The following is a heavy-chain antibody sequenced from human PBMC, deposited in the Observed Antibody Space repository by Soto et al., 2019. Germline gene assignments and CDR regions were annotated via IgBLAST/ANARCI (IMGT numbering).Heavy chain of an antibody. CDR3: AKESMSVAVSASRVYGMDA. CDR1: GFTFSNYA. J-gene: IGHJ6*02. D-gene: IGHD6-6*01. Sequence: GGSLRLSCAGSGFTFSNYAMAWVRQAPGKGLEWVSTTRSNGEYTYYADSVKGRFTVSRDNSQNALFLEMSSLRAEDTAVYYCAKESMSVAVSASRVYGMDAWGQGTTVTVSS. CDR2: TRSNGEYT. V-gene: IGHV3-23*01.